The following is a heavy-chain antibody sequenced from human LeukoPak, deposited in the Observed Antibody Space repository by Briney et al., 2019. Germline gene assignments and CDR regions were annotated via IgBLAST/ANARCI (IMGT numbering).Heavy chain of an antibody. Sequence: GGSLRLSWAASVLTFSSYAMIWVGQAPGKGLEWGWGISGGGGMTYSADSARGRFAISRDNSKTTLYLQMNSLRAEDTAVYYCARDRHYDSSGYYDAFDIWGQGTMVTVSS. V-gene: IGHV3-23*01. CDR2: ISGGGGMT. J-gene: IGHJ3*02. CDR3: ARDRHYDSSGYYDAFDI. CDR1: VLTFSSYA. D-gene: IGHD3-22*01.